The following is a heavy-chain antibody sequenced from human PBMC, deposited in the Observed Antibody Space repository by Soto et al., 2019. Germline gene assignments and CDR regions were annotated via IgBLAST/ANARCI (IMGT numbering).Heavy chain of an antibody. V-gene: IGHV1-69*19. J-gene: IGHJ4*02. CDR1: GGTFNTYA. D-gene: IGHD3-10*01. CDR2: ISPMFGAA. CDR3: AREVQVHTPAFVY. Sequence: QMQLVQSGAEMKKPGSSVKVSCQPSGGTFNTYAMNWVRQAPGQGPEWMGDISPMFGAANYAPKFQGRVTITADESTGTSYMQLSRLTSEDTALYFCAREVQVHTPAFVYWGQGTLVTVSS.